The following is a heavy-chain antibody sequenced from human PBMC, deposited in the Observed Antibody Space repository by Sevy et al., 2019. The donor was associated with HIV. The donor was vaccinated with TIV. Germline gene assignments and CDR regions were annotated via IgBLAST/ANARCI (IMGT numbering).Heavy chain of an antibody. CDR1: EFSFSSYG. CDR2: ISYDGSKK. D-gene: IGHD4-17*01. J-gene: IGHJ6*02. V-gene: IGHV3-30*03. Sequence: GGSLRLSSAASEFSFSSYGIHWVRQAPGKGLEWVAVISYDGSKKNHAESMKGRFTISRDNSKNTLYLEMSSLRPEDTAVYYCAHSSGLYGYYYGMDVWGQGTTVTVSS. CDR3: AHSSGLYGYYYGMDV.